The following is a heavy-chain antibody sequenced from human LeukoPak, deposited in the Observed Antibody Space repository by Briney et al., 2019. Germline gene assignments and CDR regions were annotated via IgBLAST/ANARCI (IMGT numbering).Heavy chain of an antibody. CDR2: IYYSGST. CDR1: GGSISSGGYY. CDR3: ASRVQLWLPFVY. Sequence: SETLSLTCPVSGGSISSGGYYWSWIRQHPGEGLEWIGYIYYSGSTYYNPSLKSRVTISVDTSKNQFSLKLSSVTAADTAVYYCASRVQLWLPFVYWGQGTLVTVSS. D-gene: IGHD5-18*01. J-gene: IGHJ4*02. V-gene: IGHV4-31*03.